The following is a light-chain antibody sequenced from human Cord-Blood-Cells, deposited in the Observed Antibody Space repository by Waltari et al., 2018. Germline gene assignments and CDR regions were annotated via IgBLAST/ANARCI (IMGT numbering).Light chain of an antibody. CDR2: DAS. J-gene: IGKJ3*01. Sequence: IVLTLSPPTLSLYPGERATLSCRASQSVISYLARYQQQPGPAPRLLIYDASNRGTGIPARFRGSGSGTDFTLTISSQEPEDFAVYYCQQRSNWPPTFGPGTKVDIK. CDR3: QQRSNWPPT. CDR1: QSVISY. V-gene: IGKV3-11*01.